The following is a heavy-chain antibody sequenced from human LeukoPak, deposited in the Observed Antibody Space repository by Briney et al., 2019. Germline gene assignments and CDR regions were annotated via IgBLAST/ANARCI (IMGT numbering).Heavy chain of an antibody. D-gene: IGHD6-6*01. J-gene: IGHJ4*02. Sequence: GGSLRLSCAASGFTFSSYAMSWVRQAPGKELEWVSAISGSGGSTYYADSVKGRFTISRDNSKNTLYLQMNSLRAEDTAVYYCAKEPGEYSSSRYFDYWGQGTLVTVSS. CDR3: AKEPGEYSSSRYFDY. CDR1: GFTFSSYA. V-gene: IGHV3-23*01. CDR2: ISGSGGST.